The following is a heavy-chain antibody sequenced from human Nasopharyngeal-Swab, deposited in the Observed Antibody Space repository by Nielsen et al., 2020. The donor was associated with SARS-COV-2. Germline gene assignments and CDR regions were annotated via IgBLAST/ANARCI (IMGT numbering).Heavy chain of an antibody. CDR1: GGSFSGYY. J-gene: IGHJ5*02. D-gene: IGHD2-15*01. CDR2: FNHSGST. V-gene: IGHV4-34*01. CDR3: ARRDPVVVVAALGIRLYDSTKFDP. Sequence: SETLSLTCAVSGGSFSGYYWSWIRQPPGRGLEWIGEFNHSGSTNYNPSLKSRVTISVDTSKNQFSLKLSSVTAADTAVYYCARRDPVVVVAALGIRLYDSTKFDPWGQGTLVTVSS.